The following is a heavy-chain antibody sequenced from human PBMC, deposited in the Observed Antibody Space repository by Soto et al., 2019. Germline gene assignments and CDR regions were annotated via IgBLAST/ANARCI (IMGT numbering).Heavy chain of an antibody. J-gene: IGHJ3*02. D-gene: IGHD4-17*01. CDR2: LYDVDGT. CDR1: GFTVSGKKY. Sequence: DVQLVESGGGLIQPGGSLRLSCAASGFTVSGKKYLAWVRQAPGKGLEWVSALYDVDGTFYADSVKGRFTTTGDNSSTIVYLQMNSLRPDDTAVYYCATWHLREHAYDIWGQGTAVTVSS. CDR3: ATWHLREHAYDI. V-gene: IGHV3-53*01.